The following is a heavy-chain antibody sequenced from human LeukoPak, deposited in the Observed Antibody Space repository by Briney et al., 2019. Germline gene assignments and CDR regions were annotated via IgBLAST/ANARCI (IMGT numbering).Heavy chain of an antibody. CDR2: ISAYNGNT. Sequence: ASVKVSCKASGYTFTSYDINWVRQATGQGLEWMGWISAYNGNTNYAQKLQGRVTMTTDTSTSTAYMELRSLRSDDTAVYYCATGVEWAYSNYWGQGTLVTVSS. CDR1: GYTFTSYD. D-gene: IGHD2-21*01. V-gene: IGHV1-18*04. CDR3: ATGVEWAYSNY. J-gene: IGHJ4*02.